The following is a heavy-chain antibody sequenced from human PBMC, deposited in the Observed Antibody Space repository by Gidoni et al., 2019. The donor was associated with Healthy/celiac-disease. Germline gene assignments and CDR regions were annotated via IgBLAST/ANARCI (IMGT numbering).Heavy chain of an antibody. Sequence: EVQLVESGGGLVQPGGSLRLSCAASGFPVGSNYMSWVRQAPGKGLEWVSVIYSGGSTYYADSVKGRFTISRDNSKNTLYLQMNSLRAEDTAVYYCARMGEGGYDYGDYREIYRFSPPDYWGQGTLVTVSS. CDR3: ARMGEGGYDYGDYREIYRFSPPDY. V-gene: IGHV3-66*01. D-gene: IGHD4-17*01. CDR1: GFPVGSNY. CDR2: IYSGGST. J-gene: IGHJ4*02.